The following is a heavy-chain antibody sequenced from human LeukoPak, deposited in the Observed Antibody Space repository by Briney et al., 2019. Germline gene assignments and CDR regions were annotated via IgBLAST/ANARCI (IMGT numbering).Heavy chain of an antibody. CDR3: AREPQDYYDFWSGYPTTREGFDY. D-gene: IGHD3-3*01. CDR1: GFTFSSYW. CDR2: IKQDGSEK. Sequence: PGGSLKLSCADSGFTFSSYWMSWVRQAPGKGLEWVANIKQDGSEKYYVDSVKGRFTISRDNAKNSLYLQMNSLRAEDTAVYYCAREPQDYYDFWSGYPTTREGFDYWGQGTLVTVSS. V-gene: IGHV3-7*01. J-gene: IGHJ4*02.